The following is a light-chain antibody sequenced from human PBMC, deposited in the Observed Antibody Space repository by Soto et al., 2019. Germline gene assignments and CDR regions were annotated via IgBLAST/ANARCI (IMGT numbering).Light chain of an antibody. V-gene: IGKV1-33*01. J-gene: IGKJ5*01. Sequence: DIQMTQSPSSLSASVGDRVTITCQASQDISNYLNWYQQKPGKAPKLLIYDASNLEKGVPSRFSGGGSGTDFTFTISSLQPEDIATYYCQQYDNLPTFCQGTRLEIK. CDR1: QDISNY. CDR3: QQYDNLPT. CDR2: DAS.